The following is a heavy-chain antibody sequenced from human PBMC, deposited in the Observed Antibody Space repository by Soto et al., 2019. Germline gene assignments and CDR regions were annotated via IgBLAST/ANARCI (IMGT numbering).Heavy chain of an antibody. CDR2: ISSSGSTI. D-gene: IGHD1-7*01. J-gene: IGHJ4*02. CDR1: GFTFSVYF. CDR3: ARDAGDWNYGTYYFDY. V-gene: IGHV3-11*01. Sequence: GVSLRLSCAASGFTFSVYFMSWIRQAQGKGLEWVSYISSSGSTIYYADSVKGRFTISRDNAKNSLYLQMNSLRAEDTAVYYCARDAGDWNYGTYYFDYWGQGTLVTVSS.